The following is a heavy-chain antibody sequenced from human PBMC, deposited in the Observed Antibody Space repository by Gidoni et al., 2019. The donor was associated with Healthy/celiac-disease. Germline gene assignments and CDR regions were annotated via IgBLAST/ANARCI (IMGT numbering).Heavy chain of an antibody. CDR3: ARGRRPSLVRSSAWFDP. Sequence: QVQLQQWGAGLLKPSETLSLTCAVYGGSFSGYYWSWIRQPPGTGLEWIGEINHSGSTNYNPSLKSRVTISVDTSKNQFSLKLSSVTAADTAVYYCARGRRPSLVRSSAWFDPWGQGTLVTVSS. J-gene: IGHJ5*02. D-gene: IGHD6-6*01. CDR1: GGSFSGYY. V-gene: IGHV4-34*01. CDR2: INHSGST.